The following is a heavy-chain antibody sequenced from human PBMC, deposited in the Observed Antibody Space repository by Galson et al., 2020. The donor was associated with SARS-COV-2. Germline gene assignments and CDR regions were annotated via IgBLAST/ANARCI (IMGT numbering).Heavy chain of an antibody. CDR3: ATFSLDYYYGMDV. V-gene: IGHV3-9*01. Sequence: SLKISCAASGFTFDDYAMHWVRQAPGKGLEWVSGISWNSGSIGYADSVKGRFTISRDNAKNSLYLQMNSLRAEDTALYYCATFSLDYYYGMDVWGQGTTVTVSS. CDR2: ISWNSGSI. J-gene: IGHJ6*02. CDR1: GFTFDDYA.